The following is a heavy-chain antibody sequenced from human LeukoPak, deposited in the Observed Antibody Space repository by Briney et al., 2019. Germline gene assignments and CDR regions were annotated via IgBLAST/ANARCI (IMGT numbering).Heavy chain of an antibody. CDR1: GGSISSSGYH. V-gene: IGHV4-39*01. J-gene: IGHJ4*02. D-gene: IGHD2-2*01. CDR3: ARHRGYCSSSSCHPFDY. CDR2: VYYSGST. Sequence: SETLSLTCTVSGGSISSSGYHWGWIRQPPGKGLEWIGSVYYSGSTYYNPSLESRVTISVDTSKNQFSLKLSSVTAADTAVYYCARHRGYCSSSSCHPFDYWGLGTLVTVSS.